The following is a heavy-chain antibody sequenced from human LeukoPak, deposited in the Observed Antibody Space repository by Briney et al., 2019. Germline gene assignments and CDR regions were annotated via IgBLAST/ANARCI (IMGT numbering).Heavy chain of an antibody. CDR3: AREQWLDPSNWFDP. D-gene: IGHD6-19*01. V-gene: IGHV3-30*04. CDR2: ISYDGSNK. CDR1: GFTFSSYA. Sequence: GGSLRLSCAASGFTFSSYAMHWVRQAPSKGLEWVAVISYDGSNKYYADSVKGRFTISRDNSKNTLYLQMNSLRAEDTAVYYCAREQWLDPSNWFDPWGQGTLVTVSS. J-gene: IGHJ5*02.